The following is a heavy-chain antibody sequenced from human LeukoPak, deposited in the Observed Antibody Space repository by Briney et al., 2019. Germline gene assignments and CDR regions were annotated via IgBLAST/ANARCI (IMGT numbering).Heavy chain of an antibody. V-gene: IGHV3-23*01. CDR3: AKAVGRSGYFSRDAFDI. J-gene: IGHJ3*02. CDR1: GFTFSIAW. D-gene: IGHD3-22*01. CDR2: ISGGGSGT. Sequence: GGSLRLSCAASGFTFSIAWMTWVRQAPGKGLEWVAVISGGGSGTYYAGSVRGRFTISRDNSKNTAYLQMNSLRAEDTAIYYCAKAVGRSGYFSRDAFDIWGQGTMVTVSS.